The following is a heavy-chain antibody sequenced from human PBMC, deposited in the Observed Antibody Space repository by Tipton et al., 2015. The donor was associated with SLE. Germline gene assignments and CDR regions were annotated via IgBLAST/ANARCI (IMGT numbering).Heavy chain of an antibody. CDR3: ARVVTVGATHYYDVDV. V-gene: IGHV4-39*07. D-gene: IGHD2-15*01. CDR1: GDYITSDIYY. CDR2: VYDSGTT. Sequence: TLSLTCFVSGDYITSDIYYWGWIRQPPGRGLEWIGSVYDSGTTYYNPSLKSRVTMSVDTSKTQFSLNLSSLTAADTAIYHRARVVTVGATHYYDVDVWGPGTTVTVSS. J-gene: IGHJ6*02.